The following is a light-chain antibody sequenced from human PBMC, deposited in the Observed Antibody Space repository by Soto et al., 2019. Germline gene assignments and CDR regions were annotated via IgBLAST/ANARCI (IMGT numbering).Light chain of an antibody. J-gene: IGLJ1*01. V-gene: IGLV7-43*01. CDR3: LLYYGGSQVGV. CDR1: TGAIASGYY. Sequence: QAVVTQEPSLTVSPGGTVTLTCTSNTGAIASGYYPNWFQQKPGQAPRALIFSTDNRHSWTPARFSGSRLGVKAALTLSSVQPEDEAEYYCLLYYGGSQVGVFGTGTKVTVL. CDR2: STD.